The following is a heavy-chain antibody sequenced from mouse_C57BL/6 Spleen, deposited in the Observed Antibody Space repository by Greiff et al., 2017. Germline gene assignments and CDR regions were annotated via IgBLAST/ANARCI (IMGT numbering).Heavy chain of an antibody. J-gene: IGHJ2*01. CDR3: ARRSYYEWYYFDY. D-gene: IGHD1-1*01. CDR1: GYTFPSYW. V-gene: IGHV1-72*01. CDR2: IDPNSGGT. Sequence: QVQLQQPGAELVKPGASVKLSCKASGYTFPSYWMHWVKQRPGRGLEWIGRIDPNSGGTKYNEKFKSKATLTVAKPSSTAYRQLSILTSEASAVYYCARRSYYEWYYFDYWGQGTTLTVSS.